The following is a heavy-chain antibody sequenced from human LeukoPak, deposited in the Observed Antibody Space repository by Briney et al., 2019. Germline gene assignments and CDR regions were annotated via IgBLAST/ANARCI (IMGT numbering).Heavy chain of an antibody. D-gene: IGHD6-6*01. CDR1: GYTFTGYY. Sequence: ASVKVSCKASGYTFTGYYMHWVRQAPGQGLEWMGIINPSGGSTSYAQKFQGRVTMTRDMSTSTVYMELSSLRSEDTAVYYCARDRGYGSSSYWFDPWGQGTLVTVSS. J-gene: IGHJ5*02. V-gene: IGHV1-46*01. CDR3: ARDRGYGSSSYWFDP. CDR2: INPSGGST.